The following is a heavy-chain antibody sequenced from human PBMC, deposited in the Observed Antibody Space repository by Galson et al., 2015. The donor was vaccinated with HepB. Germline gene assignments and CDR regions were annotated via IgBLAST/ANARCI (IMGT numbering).Heavy chain of an antibody. CDR2: IKQDGSEK. CDR1: GFTFSSYW. CDR3: ARAGPYYDFWSGAYNWFDP. Sequence: SLRLSCAASGFTFSSYWMSWVRQAPGKGLEWVANIKQDGSEKYYVDSVKGRFTISRDNAKNSLYLQMNSLRAEDTAVYYCARAGPYYDFWSGAYNWFDPWGQGTLVTVSS. D-gene: IGHD3-3*01. J-gene: IGHJ5*02. V-gene: IGHV3-7*01.